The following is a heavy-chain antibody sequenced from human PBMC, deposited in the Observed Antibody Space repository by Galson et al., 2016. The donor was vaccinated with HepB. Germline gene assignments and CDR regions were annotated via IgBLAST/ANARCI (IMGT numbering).Heavy chain of an antibody. CDR2: ISWDGRSP. D-gene: IGHD3-16*01. V-gene: IGHV3-43*01. CDR3: GKDWGSLWVSSWKGMDV. Sequence: SLRLSCAASGFTFDDYTMHWVRQAPGKGLEWVALISWDGRSPDYADSVRGRFTISRDNRQNILYLQMNSLTTEDTALYYCGKDWGSLWVSSWKGMDVWGQGTAGIVS. CDR1: GFTFDDYT. J-gene: IGHJ6*02.